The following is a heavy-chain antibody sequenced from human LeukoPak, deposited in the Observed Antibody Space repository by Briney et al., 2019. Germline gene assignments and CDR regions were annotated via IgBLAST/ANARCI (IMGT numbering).Heavy chain of an antibody. CDR1: GFTFSSYS. CDR2: ISSSSTTI. CDR3: AKDRRRDDVLTGSFSD. J-gene: IGHJ4*02. Sequence: GGSLRLSCAASGFTFSSYSMNWVRQAPGKGLEWVSYISSSSTTIYYADSVKGRFTISRDNAKNSLYLQMNSLRAEDTALYYCAKDRRRDDVLTGSFSDWGQGTPVTVSS. V-gene: IGHV3-48*01. D-gene: IGHD3-9*01.